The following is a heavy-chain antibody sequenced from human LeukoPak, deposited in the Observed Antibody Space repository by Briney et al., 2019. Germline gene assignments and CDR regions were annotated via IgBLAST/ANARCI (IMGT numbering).Heavy chain of an antibody. CDR3: ARGGKYCTNGVCSRAHFDY. CDR1: GGTFSSYA. D-gene: IGHD2-8*01. J-gene: IGHJ4*02. CDR2: IIPIFGTA. Sequence: ASVKVSCKACGGTFSSYAISWVRQAPGQGLEWMGGIIPIFGTANYAQKFQGRVTITTDESTSTAYMELSSLRSEDTAVYYCARGGKYCTNGVCSRAHFDYWGQGTLVTVPS. V-gene: IGHV1-69*05.